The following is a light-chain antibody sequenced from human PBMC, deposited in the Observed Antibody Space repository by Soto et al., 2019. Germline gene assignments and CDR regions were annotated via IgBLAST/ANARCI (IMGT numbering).Light chain of an antibody. V-gene: IGLV2-14*01. CDR3: SSFTGTSYV. CDR1: SSDVVGNNY. Sequence: QPALTQPACVTGFPRQSITISCNEASSDVVGNNYVSWYQQYPGKAPKLMVCDVSNRPSGVSNRFSGSKSGNTASLTISGLQAEDEADYYCSSFTGTSYVFGTGTKVTVL. J-gene: IGLJ1*01. CDR2: DVS.